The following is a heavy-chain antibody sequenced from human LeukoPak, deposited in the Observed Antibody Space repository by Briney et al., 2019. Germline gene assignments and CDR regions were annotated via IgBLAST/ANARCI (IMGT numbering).Heavy chain of an antibody. CDR2: IYPGDSDT. Sequence: GESLKISCKGSGYSFTSYWIGWVRQMPGKGLEWMGIIYPGDSDTRYSPSFQGQVTISADKSISTAYLQWSSLKASDTAMYYCARPTNYYDSSGFVGPLFDYWGQGTLSPSPQ. D-gene: IGHD3-22*01. J-gene: IGHJ4*02. CDR3: ARPTNYYDSSGFVGPLFDY. CDR1: GYSFTSYW. V-gene: IGHV5-51*01.